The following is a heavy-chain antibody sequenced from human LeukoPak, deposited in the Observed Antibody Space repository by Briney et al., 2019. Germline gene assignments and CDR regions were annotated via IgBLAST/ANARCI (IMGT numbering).Heavy chain of an antibody. D-gene: IGHD3-22*01. V-gene: IGHV3-20*04. CDR1: GFTFSNAW. CDR3: ARAFYYDSSGYNDY. CDR2: INWNGGST. J-gene: IGHJ4*02. Sequence: PGGSLRLSCAASGFTFSNAWMSWVRQAPGKGLEWVSGINWNGGSTGYADSVKGRFTISRDNARNSLYLQMNSLRAEDTALYYCARAFYYDSSGYNDYWGQGTLVTVSS.